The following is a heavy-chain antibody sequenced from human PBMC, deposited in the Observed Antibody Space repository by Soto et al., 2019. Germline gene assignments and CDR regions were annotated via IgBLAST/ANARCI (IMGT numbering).Heavy chain of an antibody. V-gene: IGHV3-15*01. J-gene: IGHJ4*02. CDR1: GFAFGNAW. CDR2: IKTTTRGGTT. Sequence: EVQLVQSGGGLVKPGGSLRLSCAASGFAFGNAWMSWVRQAPGKGLDWVGRIKTTTRGGTTDYAAPVKGRFTISRDDSKNTLYLQLDSLETEDTAVYFCTTDRFSSPVDSWGQGTQVTVSS. CDR3: TTDRFSSPVDS. D-gene: IGHD2-2*01.